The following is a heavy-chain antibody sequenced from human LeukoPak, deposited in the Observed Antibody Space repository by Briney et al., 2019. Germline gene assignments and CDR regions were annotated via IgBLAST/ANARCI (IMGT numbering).Heavy chain of an antibody. J-gene: IGHJ4*02. CDR1: GFTFTNYA. Sequence: GGSLRLSCAASGFTFTNYAMSWVRQAPVKGLEWVSTISAGGGTTYYADSVKGRFAISTDNSKNTLYLQMNSLRAEDTAVYFCAKVVRGDYSDYFDYWGQGTLVTVSS. CDR2: ISAGGGTT. CDR3: AKVVRGDYSDYFDY. D-gene: IGHD4-11*01. V-gene: IGHV3-23*01.